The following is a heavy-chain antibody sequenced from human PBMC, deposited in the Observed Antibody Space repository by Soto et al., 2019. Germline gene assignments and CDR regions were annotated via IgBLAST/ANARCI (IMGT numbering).Heavy chain of an antibody. J-gene: IGHJ2*01. CDR3: ARGMTTVVPSRWYFDL. D-gene: IGHD4-17*01. CDR1: GGTFSSYA. CDR2: IIPIFGTA. Sequence: ASVKVSCKASGGTFSSYAISWVRQAPGQVLEWMGGIIPIFGTANYAQKFQGRVTITADESTSTAYMELRSLRSEDKAVYYCARGMTTVVPSRWYFDLWGRGTLVTVSS. V-gene: IGHV1-69*13.